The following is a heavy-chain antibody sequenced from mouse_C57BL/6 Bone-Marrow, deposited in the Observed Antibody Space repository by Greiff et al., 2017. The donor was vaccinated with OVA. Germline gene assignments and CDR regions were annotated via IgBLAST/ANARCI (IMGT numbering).Heavy chain of an antibody. CDR1: GFNIKDDY. CDR2: IDPENGDT. V-gene: IGHV14-4*01. CDR3: TTVATTPYYSNYAY. Sequence: EVQLQQSGAELVRPGASVKLSCTASGFNIKDDYMHWVKQRPEQGLEWIGWIDPENGDTEYTSKFQGKATITADTSSNTAYLQLSSLTSEDTAVYYCTTVATTPYYSNYAYWGQGTLVTVSA. J-gene: IGHJ3*01. D-gene: IGHD2-5*01.